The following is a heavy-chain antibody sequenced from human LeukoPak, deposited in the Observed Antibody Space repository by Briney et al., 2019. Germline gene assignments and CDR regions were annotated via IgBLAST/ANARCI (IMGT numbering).Heavy chain of an antibody. J-gene: IGHJ4*02. CDR3: ARRRDGYNYVGTDY. Sequence: GESLKISCKGSGYSFTTYWIGWVRQMPGKGLEWMGIIYPDDSDSRYSPPFQGQVTISADKSISTAYLQWSSLKASDTAMYYCARRRDGYNYVGTDYWGQGTLVTVSS. V-gene: IGHV5-51*01. D-gene: IGHD5-24*01. CDR2: IYPDDSDS. CDR1: GYSFTTYW.